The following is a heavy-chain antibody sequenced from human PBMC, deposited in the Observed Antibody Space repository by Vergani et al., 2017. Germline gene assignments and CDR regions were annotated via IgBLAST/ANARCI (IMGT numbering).Heavy chain of an antibody. Sequence: EVQLVESGGGLVQPGGSLRLSCAASGFTFSSYWMSWVRQAPGKGLEWVANIKQDGSEKYYVDSVKGRFTISRDNAKNSLYLQMNSLRAEDTAVYYCARGGRQQLAYIDYWGQGTLVTVSS. D-gene: IGHD6-13*01. CDR1: GFTFSSYW. V-gene: IGHV3-7*03. J-gene: IGHJ4*02. CDR3: ARGGRQQLAYIDY. CDR2: IKQDGSEK.